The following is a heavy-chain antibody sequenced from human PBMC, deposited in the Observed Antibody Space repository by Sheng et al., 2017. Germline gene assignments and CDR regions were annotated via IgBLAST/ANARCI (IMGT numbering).Heavy chain of an antibody. J-gene: IGHJ4*02. V-gene: IGHV2-26*01. Sequence: QVTLKESGPVLVKPTETLTLTCTVSGFSLSNIRMGVSWIRQPPGKALEWLAHIFSNDEKSYNTSLKSRLTISWDTSRSQVVLIMTNMDPVDTATYYCARMGLNSGSGSYLGYWGQGTLVTVSS. D-gene: IGHD1-26*01. CDR2: IFSNDEK. CDR3: ARMGLNSGSGSYLGY. CDR1: GFSLSNIRMG.